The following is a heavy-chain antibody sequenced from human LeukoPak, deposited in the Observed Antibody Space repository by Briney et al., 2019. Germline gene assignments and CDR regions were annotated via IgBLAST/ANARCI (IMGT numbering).Heavy chain of an antibody. Sequence: ASVKVSCKASGYTFTSYYMHWVRQAPGQGLEWMGRINPNSGGTNYAQKFQGRVTMTRDTSISTAYMELSRLRSDDTAVYYCARLAQYSYGTGGDNWFDPWGQGTLVTVSS. CDR1: GYTFTSYY. CDR3: ARLAQYSYGTGGDNWFDP. CDR2: INPNSGGT. D-gene: IGHD5-18*01. J-gene: IGHJ5*02. V-gene: IGHV1-2*06.